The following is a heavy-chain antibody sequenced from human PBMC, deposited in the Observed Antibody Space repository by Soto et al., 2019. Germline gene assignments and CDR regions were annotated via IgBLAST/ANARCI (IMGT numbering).Heavy chain of an antibody. D-gene: IGHD3-22*01. V-gene: IGHV5-51*01. CDR2: IYPGDFET. CDR3: ARTAYGEYCDDSGYYYNF. Sequence: GESLKISCKVSGYRFSDNWIAWVRQMPGKGLEWMGTIYPGDFETRYSPSFQGQVTISADKSITTAYLQWSALRASDTAMYYCARTAYGEYCDDSGYYYNFWGQGTLVTVSS. J-gene: IGHJ4*01. CDR1: GYRFSDNW.